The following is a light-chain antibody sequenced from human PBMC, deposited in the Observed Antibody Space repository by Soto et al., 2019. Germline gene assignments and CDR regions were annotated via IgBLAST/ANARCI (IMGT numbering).Light chain of an antibody. CDR1: QGISNY. CDR3: QKYISAPWT. J-gene: IGKJ1*01. CDR2: AAS. V-gene: IGKV1-27*01. Sequence: DIPMTQSPSSLSASVGDRVTITCRASQGISNYLACYQQKPGTVPKLLISAASTLQTGVPSRFSGGGPGTDFTLTISSLQPEDVATYYCQKYISAPWTFGQGTKVDIK.